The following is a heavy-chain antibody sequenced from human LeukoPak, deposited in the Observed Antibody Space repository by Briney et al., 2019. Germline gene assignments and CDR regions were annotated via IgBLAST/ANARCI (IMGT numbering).Heavy chain of an antibody. Sequence: GGSLRLSCAASGFTFSTYGIHWVRQARGKELEGVAFIRYDGTNKWYADYVKGRFTISRDNSKHMLYLQMNSLGAEDTAVYHCAKDRDYGDYPSAYYYYMDAWGKGTTVTVS. CDR1: GFTFSTYG. CDR2: IRYDGTNK. CDR3: AKDRDYGDYPSAYYYYMDA. V-gene: IGHV3-30*02. D-gene: IGHD4-17*01. J-gene: IGHJ6*03.